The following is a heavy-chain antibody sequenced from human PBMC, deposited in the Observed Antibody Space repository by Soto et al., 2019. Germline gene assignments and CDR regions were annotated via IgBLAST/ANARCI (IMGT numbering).Heavy chain of an antibody. CDR3: ARRGYGPGFPYYYGMDV. V-gene: IGHV4-34*01. CDR2: INHSGSA. Sequence: SETLSRTCDVYGGSFSDYIWTWIRQTPGKGLQWIGQINHSGSANYNPSLKSRVTMSVHTPKNQFSLKLSSVAAADTAVYYCARRGYGPGFPYYYGMDVWGQGTTVT. D-gene: IGHD3-10*01. J-gene: IGHJ6*02. CDR1: GGSFSDYI.